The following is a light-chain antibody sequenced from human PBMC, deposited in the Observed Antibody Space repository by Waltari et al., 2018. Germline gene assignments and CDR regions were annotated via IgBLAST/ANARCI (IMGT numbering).Light chain of an antibody. CDR2: ATS. J-gene: IGKJ4*01. Sequence: IVLTPSPGTLSLSPGERATLSCRASQTITSFAWYQHTPGQAPRLLIYATSTRATGIPPRFTGSGSGTDFTLTINGLEPDDSAVYYCQQRSGWPLTFGGGTKVEIK. CDR1: QTITS. V-gene: IGKV3-11*01. CDR3: QQRSGWPLT.